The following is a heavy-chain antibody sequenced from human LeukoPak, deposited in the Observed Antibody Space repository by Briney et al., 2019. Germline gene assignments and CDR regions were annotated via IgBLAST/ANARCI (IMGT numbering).Heavy chain of an antibody. J-gene: IGHJ4*02. V-gene: IGHV1-46*01. CDR1: GYTFTSYY. CDR2: INHSGGST. CDR3: ARDLGIAVAGTSGY. Sequence: ASAKVSCMASGYTFTSYYMHWVRQAPGQGLEWMGIINHSGGSTSYAQKFQGRVTLTTETSTLTAHMELRSLTADDTAVYYCARDLGIAVAGTSGYWGQGTLVTVSS. D-gene: IGHD6-19*01.